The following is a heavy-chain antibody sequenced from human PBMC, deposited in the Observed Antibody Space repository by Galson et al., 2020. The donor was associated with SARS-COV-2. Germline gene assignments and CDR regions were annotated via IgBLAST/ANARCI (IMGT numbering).Heavy chain of an antibody. CDR3: ASPLVRSSYYSGY. D-gene: IGHD6-13*01. V-gene: IGHV3-21*01. CDR2: ISSSSTYR. Sequence: NSGGSLRLSCTASGFPFSSFSMNWVRQAPGKGLEWVSSISSSSTYRYYADAVKGRFTISRDNAKNSLYLQMNSLRVEDTAVYYCASPLVRSSYYSGYGGQGTLVTVSS. CDR1: GFPFSSFS. J-gene: IGHJ4*02.